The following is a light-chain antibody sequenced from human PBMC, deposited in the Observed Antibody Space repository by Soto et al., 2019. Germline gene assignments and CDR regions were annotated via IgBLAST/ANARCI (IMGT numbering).Light chain of an antibody. J-gene: IGKJ4*01. CDR3: QQYQSLT. CDR2: GAS. V-gene: IGKV3-20*01. Sequence: IVLTQSPAILALSPGYRPTLSCRASQSVSSSYLAWYQHKPGQAPRLLIHGASSRVTGIPDRFSGSGSGTDFPLTITRLEPEDFAVYYCQQYQSLTFGGGTQVDI. CDR1: QSVSSSY.